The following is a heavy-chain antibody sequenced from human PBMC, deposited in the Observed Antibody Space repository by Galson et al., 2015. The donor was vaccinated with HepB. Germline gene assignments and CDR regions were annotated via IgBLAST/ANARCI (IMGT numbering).Heavy chain of an antibody. J-gene: IGHJ5*02. D-gene: IGHD2-2*01. Sequence: SLRLSCAASGFTFSSYSMNWVRQAPGKGLEWVSSISSSSSYIYYADSVKGRFTISRDNAKNSLYLQMNSLRAEDTAVYYCARDAADIVVVPAAMVPYNWFDPWGQGTLVTVSS. CDR1: GFTFSSYS. CDR3: ARDAADIVVVPAAMVPYNWFDP. CDR2: ISSSSSYI. V-gene: IGHV3-21*01.